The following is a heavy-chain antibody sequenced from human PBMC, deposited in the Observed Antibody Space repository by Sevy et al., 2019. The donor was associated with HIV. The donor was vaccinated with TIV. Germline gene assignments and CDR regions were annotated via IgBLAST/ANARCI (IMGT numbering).Heavy chain of an antibody. CDR1: GYRFTSYW. Sequence: GESLKISCRASGYRFTSYWIAWVRQVPGKGLEWMGIIYPDDSDVRHSPSLQGQVTISVDKSISTAYLQWRSLEASDTAMYFCARRFYDSTGYPQYFFDHWGQGTLVTVSS. CDR2: IYPDDSDV. D-gene: IGHD3-22*01. CDR3: ARRFYDSTGYPQYFFDH. V-gene: IGHV5-51*01. J-gene: IGHJ4*02.